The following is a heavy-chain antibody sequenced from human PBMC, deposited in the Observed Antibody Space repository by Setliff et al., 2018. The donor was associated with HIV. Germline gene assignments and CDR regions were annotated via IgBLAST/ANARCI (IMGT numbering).Heavy chain of an antibody. Sequence: ASVKVSCKTSGYTFSRYGFSWVRQAPGQGLEWMGWISTYNGNTHYAQKPQGRVTMTTDTSTSTAYMELSSLRSDDTAVYYCARVSRSGWFFDWWGQGSLVTVSS. J-gene: IGHJ4*02. CDR2: ISTYNGNT. D-gene: IGHD6-19*01. CDR3: ARVSRSGWFFDW. V-gene: IGHV1-18*01. CDR1: GYTFSRYG.